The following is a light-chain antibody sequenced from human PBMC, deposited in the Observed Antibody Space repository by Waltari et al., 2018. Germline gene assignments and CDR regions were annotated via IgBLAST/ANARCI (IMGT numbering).Light chain of an antibody. CDR2: KNN. J-gene: IGLJ3*02. CDR1: SSNLGLNS. CDR3: AARDDSLNWV. V-gene: IGLV1-47*01. Sequence: QFVLTQSPSASGTPGQRVTISCSGSSSNLGLNSIYWYQQLPGAPPKLLISKNNQRSSGVPDRFSASKSGTSASLAISGLRSEDEADYFCAARDDSLNWVFGGGTKLTVL.